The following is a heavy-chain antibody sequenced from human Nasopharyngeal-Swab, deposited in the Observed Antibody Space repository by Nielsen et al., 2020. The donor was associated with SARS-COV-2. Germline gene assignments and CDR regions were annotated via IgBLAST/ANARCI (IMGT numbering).Heavy chain of an antibody. Sequence: GESLKISCAASGFTFSSYGMHWVRQAPGKGLEWVAVITHDRRFDFYADSVKGRFTISRDNSKTTLYLQMHNLRAEDTAVYYCATPGTRCSGDTCNMWVFDYWGQGTLVTVSS. J-gene: IGHJ4*02. CDR2: ITHDRRFD. CDR3: ATPGTRCSGDTCNMWVFDY. V-gene: IGHV3-30*03. CDR1: GFTFSSYG. D-gene: IGHD2-15*01.